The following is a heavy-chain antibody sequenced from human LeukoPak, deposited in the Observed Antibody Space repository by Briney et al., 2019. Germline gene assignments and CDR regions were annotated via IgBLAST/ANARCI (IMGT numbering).Heavy chain of an antibody. Sequence: GGSLRLSCAASGLTFSTSPMRAVCQAPGKGLEWVSAISDSGGRTYYADSVKGRFTISRDHTKNTLHLQMNSLRAEDTAVFYSAKGPSYDYFDYWGQGTLVTVSS. CDR1: GLTFSTSP. V-gene: IGHV3-23*01. J-gene: IGHJ4*02. CDR2: ISDSGGRT. D-gene: IGHD5-12*01. CDR3: AKGPSYDYFDY.